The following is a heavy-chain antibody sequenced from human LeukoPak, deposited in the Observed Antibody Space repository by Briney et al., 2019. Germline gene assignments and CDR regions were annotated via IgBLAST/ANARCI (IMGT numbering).Heavy chain of an antibody. J-gene: IGHJ3*02. V-gene: IGHV4-61*01. CDR1: GGSVSSGSYY. D-gene: IGHD3-10*01. CDR3: ARGIDSGSYSPDGFDI. Sequence: PSETLSLTCSVSGGSVSSGSYYCTWIRQPPGKGLGWIGYIYYSVSINHNPSLNSRVTISVDTPKNQFSLKLSSVTAADTAVYYCARGIDSGSYSPDGFDIWGQGTMVTVSS. CDR2: IYYSVSI.